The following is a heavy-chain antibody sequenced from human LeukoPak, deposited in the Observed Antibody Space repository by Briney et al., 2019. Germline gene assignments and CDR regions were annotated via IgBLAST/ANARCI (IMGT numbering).Heavy chain of an antibody. D-gene: IGHD2-21*02. J-gene: IGHJ5*02. Sequence: PSETLSLTCTVSGYSISSGYYWGWIRQPPGKGLEWIGSIYYSGSTYYNPSLKSRVTISVDTSKNQFSLKLTSVTAADTAVYYCARGGYCGDDCFFYSWGQGTLVTVSS. CDR1: GYSISSGYY. V-gene: IGHV4-38-2*02. CDR2: IYYSGST. CDR3: ARGGYCGDDCFFYS.